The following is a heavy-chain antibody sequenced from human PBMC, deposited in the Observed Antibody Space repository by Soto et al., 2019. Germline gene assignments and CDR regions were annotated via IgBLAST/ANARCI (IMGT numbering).Heavy chain of an antibody. Sequence: VXVSCKASGGTFSNYAISWVRQAPGQGLEWMGRGIPFLGIVNYEKKCEGRVTIAADRSTSTAYMHLNSLRAEDTDVDYDAXXXXXXXXXHLRPYYYYXDVWXKGTTVTVSS. J-gene: IGHJ6*03. V-gene: IGHV1-69*04. CDR3: AXXXXXXXXXHLRPYYYYXDV. CDR1: GGTFSNYA. CDR2: GIPFLGIV.